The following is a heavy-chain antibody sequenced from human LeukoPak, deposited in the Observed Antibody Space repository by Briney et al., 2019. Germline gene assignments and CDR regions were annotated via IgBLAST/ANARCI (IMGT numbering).Heavy chain of an antibody. CDR1: GGSISSSSYY. V-gene: IGHV4-39*07. D-gene: IGHD3-10*01. J-gene: IGHJ5*02. CDR2: IYYSGST. CDR3: ASLLLWFGELSRFDP. Sequence: SETLSLTCTVSGGSISSSSYYWGWIRQPPGKGLEWIGSIYYSGSTYYNPSLKSRVTISVDTSKNQFSLKLSSVTAADTAVYYCASLLLWFGELSRFDPWGQGTLVTVSS.